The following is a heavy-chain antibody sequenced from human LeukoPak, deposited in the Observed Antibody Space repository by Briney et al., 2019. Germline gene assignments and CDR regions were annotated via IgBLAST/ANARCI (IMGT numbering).Heavy chain of an antibody. CDR2: INHSGST. J-gene: IGHJ3*02. Sequence: SETLSLTCAVYGGSFSGYYWSWIRQPPGKGLEWIGEINHSGSTYYNPSLKSRVTISVDTSKNQFSLKLSSVTAADTAVYYCARDLAYYDSSGYPPDAFDIWGQGTMVTVSS. CDR3: ARDLAYYDSSGYPPDAFDI. V-gene: IGHV4-34*01. D-gene: IGHD3-22*01. CDR1: GGSFSGYY.